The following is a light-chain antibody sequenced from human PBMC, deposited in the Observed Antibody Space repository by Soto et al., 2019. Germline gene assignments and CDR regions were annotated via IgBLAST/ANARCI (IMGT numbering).Light chain of an antibody. Sequence: QSAVTQPASASGAPVRTGTISCTGTSRDVGGYDYVSWYQQHTGKAHKLMIYDVTIRPSGVSDRFSGSKSGNTASLPVSGLQAEDEADYHCSSYTGGNPSSVFGTGPKVTVL. CDR3: SSYTGGNPSSV. J-gene: IGLJ1*01. CDR1: SRDVGGYDY. V-gene: IGLV2-8*01. CDR2: DVT.